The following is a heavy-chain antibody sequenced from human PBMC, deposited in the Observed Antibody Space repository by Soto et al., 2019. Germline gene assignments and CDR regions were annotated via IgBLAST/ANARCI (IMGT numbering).Heavy chain of an antibody. CDR1: GGTLSSYA. D-gene: IGHD3-9*01. V-gene: IGHV1-69*06. Sequence: ASVKVSCKASGGTLSSYAISCVRQAPGQGLEWMGGIIPIFGTANYAQKFQGRVTITADKSTSTAYTELSSLRSEDTAVYYCARQQYVLRYFDWLLGPFEYWGQGTLVTVSS. J-gene: IGHJ4*02. CDR2: IIPIFGTA. CDR3: ARQQYVLRYFDWLLGPFEY.